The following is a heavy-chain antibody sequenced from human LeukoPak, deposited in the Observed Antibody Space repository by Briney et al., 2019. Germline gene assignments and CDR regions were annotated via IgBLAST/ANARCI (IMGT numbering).Heavy chain of an antibody. CDR1: GFTFSSYA. Sequence: GRSLRLSCAASGFTFSSYAIHWVRQAPGKGLEWVSYISSSGSTIYYADSVKGRFTISRDNAKNSLYLQMNSLRAEDTAVYYCAELGITMIGGVWGKGTTVTISS. CDR3: AELGITMIGGV. V-gene: IGHV3-48*03. D-gene: IGHD3-10*02. J-gene: IGHJ6*04. CDR2: ISSSGSTI.